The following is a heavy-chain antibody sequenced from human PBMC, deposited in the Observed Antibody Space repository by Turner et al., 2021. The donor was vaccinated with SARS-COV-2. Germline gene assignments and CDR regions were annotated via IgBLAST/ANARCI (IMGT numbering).Heavy chain of an antibody. J-gene: IGHJ4*02. CDR2: IYPGHSDT. Sequence: QLVQSGAEVQKPWVSLNISCKGSGYRLTSYWIGWVRQRPGRGLEWMGIIYPGHSDTRYSPSFQGQVTISADKYISTAYLQWSSLKASDTAMYYCARREWGGSLGHIDYWGQGTLVTVSS. CDR1: GYRLTSYW. CDR3: ARREWGGSLGHIDY. D-gene: IGHD3-3*01. V-gene: IGHV5-51*01.